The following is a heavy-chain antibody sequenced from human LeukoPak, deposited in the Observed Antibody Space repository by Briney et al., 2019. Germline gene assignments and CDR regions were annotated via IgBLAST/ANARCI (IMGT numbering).Heavy chain of an antibody. CDR1: GGSISSYY. CDR3: ARGDRALDCGGDCSSFGY. V-gene: IGHV4-59*01. D-gene: IGHD2-21*02. CDR2: IYYSGST. Sequence: HPSETLSLTCTVSGGSISSYYWSWIRQPPGKGLEWIGYIYYSGSTNYNPSLKSRVTISVDTSKNRFSLKLSSVTAADTAVYYCARGDRALDCGGDCSSFGYWGQGTLVTVSS. J-gene: IGHJ4*02.